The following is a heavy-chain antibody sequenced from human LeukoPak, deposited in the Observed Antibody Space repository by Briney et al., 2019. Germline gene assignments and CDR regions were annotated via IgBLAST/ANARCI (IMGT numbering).Heavy chain of an antibody. CDR3: ARGRRGYSYGYTYYYFDY. V-gene: IGHV4-59*12. CDR2: IYYSGST. CDR1: GGSISSYY. Sequence: SETLSLTCTVSGGSISSYYWSWIRRPPGKGLEWIGYIYYSGSTNYNPSLKSRVTISVDTSKNQFSLKLSSVTAADTAVYYCARGRRGYSYGYTYYYFDYWGQGTLVTVSS. J-gene: IGHJ4*02. D-gene: IGHD5-18*01.